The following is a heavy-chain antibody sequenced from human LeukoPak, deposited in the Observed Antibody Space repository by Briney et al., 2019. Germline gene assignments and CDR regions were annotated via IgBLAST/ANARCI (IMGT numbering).Heavy chain of an antibody. CDR1: EFTFSSYA. J-gene: IGHJ3*02. D-gene: IGHD1-14*01. CDR2: ISAGGGGT. Sequence: GGSLRLSCAVSEFTFSSYAMSWVRQAPGKGLEWVSYISAGGGGTYYADSVRGRFTISRDNSKNTLYLQMNSLRAEDTAVYYCAKDPGLFEPEAFDIWGQGTMVTVSS. CDR3: AKDPGLFEPEAFDI. V-gene: IGHV3-23*01.